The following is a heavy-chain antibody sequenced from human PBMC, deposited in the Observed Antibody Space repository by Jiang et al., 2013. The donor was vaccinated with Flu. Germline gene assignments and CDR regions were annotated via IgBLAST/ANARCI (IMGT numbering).Heavy chain of an antibody. CDR3: ASVGAYARGWYVNYYYSGLDV. V-gene: IGHV4-34*01. J-gene: IGHJ6*02. Sequence: HTGSSNYNPSLKSRVTISADRSKNQFFLRLSSLTAADTAVYYCASVGAYARGWYVNYYYSGLDVWGQGTTVTVSS. CDR2: HTGSS. D-gene: IGHD6-19*01.